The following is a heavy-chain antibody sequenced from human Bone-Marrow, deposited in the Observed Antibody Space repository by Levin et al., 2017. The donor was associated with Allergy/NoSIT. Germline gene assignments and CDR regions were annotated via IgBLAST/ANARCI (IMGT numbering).Heavy chain of an antibody. CDR1: GGSINSGDYY. Sequence: SCTVSGGSINSGDYYWSWIRQPPGKGLEWIGYVYYSGSTHYNSSLRSRITMSIDTSMQQFSLNLKSVTGADTAVYYCARGVILWNGDQFYFDSWGQGSLVTVSS. V-gene: IGHV4-30-4*01. D-gene: IGHD1-1*01. CDR2: VYYSGST. J-gene: IGHJ4*02. CDR3: ARGVILWNGDQFYFDS.